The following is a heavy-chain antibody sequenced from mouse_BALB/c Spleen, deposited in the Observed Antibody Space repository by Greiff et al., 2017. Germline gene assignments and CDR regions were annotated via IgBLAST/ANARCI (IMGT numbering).Heavy chain of an antibody. CDR3: ARLSIYYGFAY. Sequence: EEMLVESGGGLVKPGGSLKLSCAASGFTFSSYAMSWVRQTPEKRLEWVAYISSGGGSTYYPDTVKGRFTISRDNAKNTLYLQMSSLKSEDTAMYYCARLSIYYGFAYWGQGTLVTVSA. V-gene: IGHV5-12-1*01. CDR2: ISSGGGST. D-gene: IGHD1-1*01. J-gene: IGHJ3*01. CDR1: GFTFSSYA.